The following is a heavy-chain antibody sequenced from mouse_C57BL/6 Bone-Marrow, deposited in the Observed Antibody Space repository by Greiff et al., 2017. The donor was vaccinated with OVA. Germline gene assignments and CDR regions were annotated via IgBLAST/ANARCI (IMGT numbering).Heavy chain of an antibody. V-gene: IGHV1-64*01. Sequence: QVQLQQPGAELVKPGASVKLSCKASGYTFTSYWMHWVKQRPGQGLEWIGMIHPNSGSTNYNEKFKGKATLTVDKSSSTAYMQLSSLTSEDSAVYYCARGNGSTPAWFAYWGQGTLVTVSA. J-gene: IGHJ3*01. D-gene: IGHD1-1*01. CDR1: GYTFTSYW. CDR3: ARGNGSTPAWFAY. CDR2: IHPNSGST.